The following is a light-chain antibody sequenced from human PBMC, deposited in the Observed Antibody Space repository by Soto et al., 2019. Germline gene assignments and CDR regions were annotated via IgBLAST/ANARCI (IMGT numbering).Light chain of an antibody. V-gene: IGKV3-15*01. J-gene: IGKJ1*01. Sequence: EIMMTQSPGTLSASPGERATLSCRASQSVSSNLAWYQQKPGQAPRLLSYAVYTRATGIPARFSGSGSGTEFTLTISSLQSEDFAVYYCQEYNKWPLTFGQGTKVEIK. CDR1: QSVSSN. CDR2: AVY. CDR3: QEYNKWPLT.